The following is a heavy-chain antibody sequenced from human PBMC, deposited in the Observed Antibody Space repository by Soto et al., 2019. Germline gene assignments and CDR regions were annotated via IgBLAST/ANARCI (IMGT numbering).Heavy chain of an antibody. CDR3: ARDPGLIVPAAFPDYFDY. V-gene: IGHV3-11*01. CDR1: GFTFSDYY. D-gene: IGHD2-2*01. J-gene: IGHJ4*02. Sequence: QVQLVESGGGLVKPGGSLRLSCAASGFTFSDYYMNWIRQAPGKGLEWVSYISSSGSTIYYADSVKGRFTISRDSAKNSLYLQMNSRRAADTAVYSCARDPGLIVPAAFPDYFDYWGQGTLVTVSS. CDR2: ISSSGSTI.